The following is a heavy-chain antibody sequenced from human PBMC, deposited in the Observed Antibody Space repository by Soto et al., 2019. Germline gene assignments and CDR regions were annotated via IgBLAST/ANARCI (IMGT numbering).Heavy chain of an antibody. CDR3: AREGSTSLRYFDL. CDR1: GGSFSGYY. D-gene: IGHD2-2*01. Sequence: QVQLQQWGAGLLKPSETLSLTCAVYGGSFSGYYWTWIRQPPWKGLEWIGEINQSGSTNYNPSLKSRVTISIDTSKNQFSLKLTSVTAADTAVYYCAREGSTSLRYFDLWGRGTLVTVSS. J-gene: IGHJ2*01. CDR2: INQSGST. V-gene: IGHV4-34*01.